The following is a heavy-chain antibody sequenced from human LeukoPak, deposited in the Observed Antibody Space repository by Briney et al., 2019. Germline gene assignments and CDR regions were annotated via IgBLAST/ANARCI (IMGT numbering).Heavy chain of an antibody. D-gene: IGHD3-10*01. CDR1: GGSISSSSYY. J-gene: IGHJ5*02. Sequence: SETLSLTCTVSGGSISSSSYYWGWIRQPPGKGLEWIGSIYYSGSTYYNPSLKSRVTISVDTSKNQFSLKLSSVTAADTAVYYCARVGDYYGSGSYGGKGWFDPWVQGTLVTVSS. CDR2: IYYSGST. V-gene: IGHV4-39*07. CDR3: ARVGDYYGSGSYGGKGWFDP.